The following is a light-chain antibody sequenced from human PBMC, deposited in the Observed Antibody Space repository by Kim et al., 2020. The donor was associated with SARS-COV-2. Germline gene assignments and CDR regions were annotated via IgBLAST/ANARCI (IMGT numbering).Light chain of an antibody. Sequence: QSALTQPASVSGSPGQSITISCTGTSSDVGSYNFVSWYQQHPGKAPKLMIYEVTKRPSGVSNRFSGSKSDNTASLTISGLQAEDEADYYCCSFAGGFTWVFGGGTKLTV. CDR1: SSDVGSYNF. J-gene: IGLJ3*02. CDR3: CSFAGGFTWV. CDR2: EVT. V-gene: IGLV2-23*02.